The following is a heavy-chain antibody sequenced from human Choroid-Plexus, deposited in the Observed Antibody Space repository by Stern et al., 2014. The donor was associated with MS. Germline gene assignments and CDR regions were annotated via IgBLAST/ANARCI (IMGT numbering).Heavy chain of an antibody. CDR2: INPNTGGT. CDR3: ARDQRGITIFGVVTDYYYLGMDV. V-gene: IGHV1-2*02. CDR1: GYIFTGYY. Sequence: QDQFVQSGAEVKKPGASVKVSCKTSGYIFTGYYIHWVRQAPGQGLEGMALINPNTGGTKYAQKFQGRVTMSRDTSISTAYVELSSLTSDDTAVYYCARDQRGITIFGVVTDYYYLGMDVWGQGTTVTVSS. D-gene: IGHD3-3*01. J-gene: IGHJ6*02.